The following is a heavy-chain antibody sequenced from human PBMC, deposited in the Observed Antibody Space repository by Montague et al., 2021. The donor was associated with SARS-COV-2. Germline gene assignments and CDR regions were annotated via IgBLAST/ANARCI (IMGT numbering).Heavy chain of an antibody. Sequence: PALVKPTQTLTLTCTFSGFSLSTSGMCVSWIHQPPGKAPEWLARIDWDDDKYYSTSLKTRLTISKDTSKNQVVLTMTNMDPVDTATYYCARRTYDILTGYDYGMDVWGQGTTVTVSS. D-gene: IGHD3-9*01. J-gene: IGHJ6*02. CDR2: IDWDDDK. V-gene: IGHV2-70*11. CDR3: ARRTYDILTGYDYGMDV. CDR1: GFSLSTSGMC.